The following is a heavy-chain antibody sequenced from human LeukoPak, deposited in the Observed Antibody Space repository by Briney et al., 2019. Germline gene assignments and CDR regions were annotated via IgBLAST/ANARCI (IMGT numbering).Heavy chain of an antibody. J-gene: IGHJ3*02. CDR1: GYSISSGYY. Sequence: SETLSLTCAVSGYSISSGYYWGWIRQPPGKGLEWIGSIYHSGSTYYNPSLKSRVTISVDTSKNQFSLKLSSVTAADTAVYYCVSLPVIAATGDDAFDIWGQGTMVTVSS. CDR2: IYHSGST. D-gene: IGHD6-13*01. V-gene: IGHV4-38-2*01. CDR3: VSLPVIAATGDDAFDI.